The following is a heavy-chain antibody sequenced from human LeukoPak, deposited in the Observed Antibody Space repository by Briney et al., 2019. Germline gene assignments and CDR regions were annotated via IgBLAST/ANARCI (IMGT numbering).Heavy chain of an antibody. CDR1: GCSITNHY. CDR2: IYYSGST. Sequence: SETLSLTCTVSGCSITNHYWHWMRQPPGKGLEWVGYIYYSGSTNYNPSLKSRVTISVDTSKNQFSLKLSSVTAADTAVYYCARHTDGGTYPLEHWGQGTLVTVSS. J-gene: IGHJ1*01. D-gene: IGHD1-26*01. CDR3: ARHTDGGTYPLEH. V-gene: IGHV4-59*08.